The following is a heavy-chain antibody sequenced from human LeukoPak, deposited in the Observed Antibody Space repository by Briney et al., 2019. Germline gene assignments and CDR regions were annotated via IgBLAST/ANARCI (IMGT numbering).Heavy chain of an antibody. CDR3: AKCEAYTGYVPHY. CDR1: GFAFSNYA. V-gene: IGHV3-23*01. D-gene: IGHD5-12*01. CDR2: ISGSGGST. Sequence: GGSLRLSCAASGFAFSNYAMSWVRQAPEKGLEWVSTISGSGGSTFYADSVKGQFAISRDNSGNTLYLQMNSLRAEDTAIYYCAKCEAYTGYVPHYWGQGTQVIVSS. J-gene: IGHJ4*02.